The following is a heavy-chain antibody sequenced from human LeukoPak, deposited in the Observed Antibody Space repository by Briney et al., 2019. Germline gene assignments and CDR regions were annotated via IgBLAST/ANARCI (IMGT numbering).Heavy chain of an antibody. CDR1: GYTFTGYY. CDR2: INPNGGGT. V-gene: IGHV1-2*02. J-gene: IGHJ4*02. CDR3: AGGITGGDY. Sequence: AAVKVSCKAAGYTFTGYYIHWVRQAPGQGLEWMGWINPNGGGTNYAQKFQGRVTMTRDTSISTAYMEMSRLRSDNTALYYCAGGITGGDYWGQGTLVTVSS. D-gene: IGHD1-14*01.